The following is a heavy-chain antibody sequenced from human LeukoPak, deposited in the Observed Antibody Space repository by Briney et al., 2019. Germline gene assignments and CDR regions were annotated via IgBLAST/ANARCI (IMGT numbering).Heavy chain of an antibody. V-gene: IGHV5-51*01. J-gene: IGHJ1*01. Sequence: GESLKISCKGSGYSFTSYWIGWVRQMPGKGLEWMGIIYPGDSDTRYSPSFQGQVTISADKSISTAYLQWSSLKASDTAMYYCARHGGDSSSRGYLQHWGPGTLVTVSS. CDR3: ARHGGDSSSRGYLQH. CDR2: IYPGDSDT. CDR1: GYSFTSYW. D-gene: IGHD6-13*01.